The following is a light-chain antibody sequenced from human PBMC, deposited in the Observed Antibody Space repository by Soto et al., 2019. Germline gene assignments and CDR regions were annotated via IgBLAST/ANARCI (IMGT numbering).Light chain of an antibody. CDR1: SSDVGAYDY. J-gene: IGLJ1*01. V-gene: IGLV2-14*03. CDR2: EVS. CDR3: SSYTSSSTRV. Sequence: QSALTQPASVSGSPGPSITISCTGTSSDVGAYDYVSWYQQHPDKAPKLRIYEVSSRPSGVSNRFSGAKSVNTATLTISGLQAEDEADYYCSSYTSSSTRVFGTGTKLTVL.